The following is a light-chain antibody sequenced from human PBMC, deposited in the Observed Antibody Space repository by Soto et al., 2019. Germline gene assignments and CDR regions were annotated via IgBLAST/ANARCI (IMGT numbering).Light chain of an antibody. CDR3: QQYATSPFT. Sequence: EIVMTQSPATLSLSPGGGATLSCRASQSVYNNYLAWYQQKPGQAPRLLIYGASSRATGIPDRFSGSGSGTDFPLTISRLETEDFAVYYCQQYATSPFTFGGGTKVETK. CDR2: GAS. CDR1: QSVYNNY. J-gene: IGKJ4*01. V-gene: IGKV3-20*01.